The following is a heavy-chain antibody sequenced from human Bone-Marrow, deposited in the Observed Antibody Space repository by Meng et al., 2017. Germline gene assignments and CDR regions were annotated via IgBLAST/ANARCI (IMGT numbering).Heavy chain of an antibody. Sequence: GESLKISCAASGFTFNSYGMSWVRQSPGKGLEWVSFISDTAAEKYYADSVKGRFTISRDNSKNTVYLQISSLRVEDTALYYCAKSYNTFPCRGFFDDWGQGSLVTVSS. CDR1: GFTFNSYG. CDR2: ISDTAAEK. V-gene: IGHV3-23*01. J-gene: IGHJ4*02. D-gene: IGHD1-14*01. CDR3: AKSYNTFPCRGFFDD.